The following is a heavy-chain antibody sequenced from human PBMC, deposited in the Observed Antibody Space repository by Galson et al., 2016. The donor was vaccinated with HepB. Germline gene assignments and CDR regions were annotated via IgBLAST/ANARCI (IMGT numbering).Heavy chain of an antibody. Sequence: SETLSLTCSVSDGTISHHYWSWIRQSAGKRLEWIGRIYRSGSNNFNPSLKSRVTMSVDTSKNQFSLTVTSVTAADTAVYFCARGGSSGGDEFDYWGQGLLVIVSS. CDR2: IYRSGSN. CDR3: ARGGSSGGDEFDY. D-gene: IGHD6-19*01. CDR1: DGTISHHY. V-gene: IGHV4-4*07. J-gene: IGHJ4*02.